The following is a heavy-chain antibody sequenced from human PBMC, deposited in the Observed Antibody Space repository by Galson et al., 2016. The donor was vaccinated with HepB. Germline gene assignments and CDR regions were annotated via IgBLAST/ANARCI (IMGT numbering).Heavy chain of an antibody. J-gene: IGHJ6*02. D-gene: IGHD2-2*01. CDR2: ITHTGSN. CDR1: GATLSAHY. CDR3: ARVCSSSTCNYYSYGLDV. V-gene: IGHV4-34*10. Sequence: LRLSCAVSGATLSAHYWTWVRQSPEKGLEWIGEITHTGSNNVKPSLQGRLRLSVDTSKKEFYLNLTSVTAADTAVYYCARVCSSSTCNYYSYGLDVWGQGTVVVVSS.